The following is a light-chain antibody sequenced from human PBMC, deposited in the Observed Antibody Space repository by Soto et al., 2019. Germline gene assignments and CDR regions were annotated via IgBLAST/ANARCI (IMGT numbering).Light chain of an antibody. CDR1: QTVTDNY. CDR2: SAS. CDR3: QQLSGSPPTYT. V-gene: IGKV3-20*01. Sequence: EIVLTQSPDTLSLSPGERATLSCRASQTVTDNYLSWYQQKPGQAPRLLIYSASIRGTGIPDRFSGSGSGTDFTLTISRLEPEDFAVYYCQQLSGSPPTYTFGQGTKLEIK. J-gene: IGKJ2*01.